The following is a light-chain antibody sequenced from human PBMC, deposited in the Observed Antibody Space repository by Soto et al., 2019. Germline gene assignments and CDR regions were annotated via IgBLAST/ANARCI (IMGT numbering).Light chain of an antibody. CDR1: QSISSW. CDR2: DAS. J-gene: IGKJ2*01. V-gene: IGKV1-5*01. Sequence: DIQMTQSPSTLSASVGDRVTITCRASQSISSWLAWYQQKTGNAPKLLIYDASSLESGVPSRFSGSGSGTEFTLTISGLQPDDFATYYCQQYNSYTFGQGTKLEIK. CDR3: QQYNSYT.